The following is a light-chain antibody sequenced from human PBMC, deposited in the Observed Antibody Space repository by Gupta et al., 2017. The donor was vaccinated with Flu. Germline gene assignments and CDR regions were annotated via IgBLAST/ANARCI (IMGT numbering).Light chain of an antibody. Sequence: ESATLSCGASQSVASSYLAWYQQKPGLAPRLLIYNAYSRATGIPDRFSGSGSGTDFTLTITRLEPEDSAVYYCQQYVRSPLTFGGGTKVEIK. V-gene: IGKV3D-20*01. CDR2: NAY. CDR3: QQYVRSPLT. J-gene: IGKJ4*01. CDR1: QSVASSY.